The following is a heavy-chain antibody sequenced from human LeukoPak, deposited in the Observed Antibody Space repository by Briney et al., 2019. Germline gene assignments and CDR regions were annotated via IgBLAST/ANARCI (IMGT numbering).Heavy chain of an antibody. CDR1: GGSISGSNYY. CDR2: IIYSGTT. Sequence: SETLSLTCTVSGGSISGSNYYWGWVRQSPEKGLEWIGSIIYSGTTHYDPSLRSRVTISVDTSKSQFSLRLTSVTAADTAVYYCAHDSSGNFDYWGQGTLVTVSS. CDR3: AHDSSGNFDY. V-gene: IGHV4-39*01. D-gene: IGHD3-22*01. J-gene: IGHJ4*02.